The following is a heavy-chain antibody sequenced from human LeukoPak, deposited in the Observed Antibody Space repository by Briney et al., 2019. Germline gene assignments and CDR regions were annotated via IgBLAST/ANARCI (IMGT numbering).Heavy chain of an antibody. D-gene: IGHD2-2*01. CDR2: IYYSGST. V-gene: IGHV4-59*11. J-gene: IGHJ5*02. Sequence: SETLSLTCTVSGGSISSHYWSWIRQPPGKGLEWIGYIYYSGSTNYNPSLKSRVTISVDTSKNQFSLKLSSVTAADTAVYYCAREDCSSTSCYPGDNWFDPWGQGTLVTVSS. CDR3: AREDCSSTSCYPGDNWFDP. CDR1: GGSISSHY.